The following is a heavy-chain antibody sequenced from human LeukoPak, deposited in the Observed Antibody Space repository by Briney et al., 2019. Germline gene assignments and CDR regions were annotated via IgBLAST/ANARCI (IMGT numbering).Heavy chain of an antibody. V-gene: IGHV4-59*01. Sequence: PSGTLSLTCTGSGCTISRYYWNWIRQPPGKGLEWIGYIYYSGSTYYTPSLKSRVTISVDTSKNQFSLKLSSVTAADTAVYYCARDRRYCTNGVCYYYYYYMDVWGKGTTVTVSS. CDR1: GCTISRYY. J-gene: IGHJ6*03. D-gene: IGHD2-8*01. CDR2: IYYSGST. CDR3: ARDRRYCTNGVCYYYYYYMDV.